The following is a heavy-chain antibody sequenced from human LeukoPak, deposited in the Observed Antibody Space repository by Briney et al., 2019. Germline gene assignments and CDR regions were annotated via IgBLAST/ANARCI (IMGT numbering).Heavy chain of an antibody. D-gene: IGHD2-15*01. V-gene: IGHV3-33*01. J-gene: IGHJ4*02. Sequence: GGSLRLSCAASGFTFSSYGMHWVRQAPGKGLEWVAVIWYDGSNKYYADSVKGRFTISRDNFKNTLYLQMNSLRAEDTAVYYCARDRRVVVAAPTYYFDYWGQGTLVTVSS. CDR3: ARDRRVVVAAPTYYFDY. CDR2: IWYDGSNK. CDR1: GFTFSSYG.